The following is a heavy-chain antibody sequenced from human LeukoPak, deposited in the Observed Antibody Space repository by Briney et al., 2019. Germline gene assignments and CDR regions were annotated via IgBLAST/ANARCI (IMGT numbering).Heavy chain of an antibody. CDR3: ARVGRQLLQDYYYYYYMDV. J-gene: IGHJ6*03. CDR1: GGSISSGSYY. D-gene: IGHD2-2*01. CDR2: IYTSGST. V-gene: IGHV4-61*02. Sequence: PSQTLSLTCTVSGGSISSGSYYWSWIRQPAGKGLEWFGRIYTSGSTNYNPSLKRRVSISVDTTKNQFSLKLSSVTAADTAVYYCARVGRQLLQDYYYYYYMDVWGKGTTVTVSS.